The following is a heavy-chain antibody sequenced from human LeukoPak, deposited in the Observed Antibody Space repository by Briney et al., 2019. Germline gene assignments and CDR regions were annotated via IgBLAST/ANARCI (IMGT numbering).Heavy chain of an antibody. CDR2: ISYDGSNK. CDR1: GFTFSRYG. D-gene: IGHD3-3*01. CDR3: ASEIIFGSFDY. J-gene: IGHJ4*02. V-gene: IGHV3-30*03. Sequence: GGSLRLSCAASGFTFSRYGMHWVRQAPGKGLEWVAIISYDGSNKHYADSVKGRFTIFRDNSKNTLYLQMNSLRAEDTAVYYCASEIIFGSFDYWGQGTLVTVSS.